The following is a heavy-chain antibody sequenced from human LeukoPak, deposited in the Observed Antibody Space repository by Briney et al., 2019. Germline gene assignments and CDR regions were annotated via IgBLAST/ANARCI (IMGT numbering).Heavy chain of an antibody. CDR3: AREGSSGSFDY. CDR2: INPNSGGT. D-gene: IGHD6-19*01. V-gene: IGHV1-2*04. J-gene: IGHJ4*02. Sequence: ASVKVSCKASGYTFTSYAMNWVRQAPGQGLEWMGWINPNSGGTNYAQKFQGWVTMTRDTSISTAYMELSRLRSDDTAVYYCAREGSSGSFDYWGQGTLVTVSS. CDR1: GYTFTSYA.